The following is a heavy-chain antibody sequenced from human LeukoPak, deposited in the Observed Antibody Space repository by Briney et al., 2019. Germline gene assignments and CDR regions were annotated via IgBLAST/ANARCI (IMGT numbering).Heavy chain of an antibody. V-gene: IGHV3-48*04. CDR2: ISSSSTI. CDR1: GFTFSSYS. D-gene: IGHD2-2*01. J-gene: IGHJ3*02. CDR3: ARDWVTKDIVVVPAAPDAFDI. Sequence: GGSLRLSCAASGFTFSSYSMNWVRQAPGKGLEWVSYISSSSTIYYADSVRGRFTISRDNAKNSLYLQMNSLRAEDTAVYYCARDWVTKDIVVVPAAPDAFDIWGQGTMVTVSS.